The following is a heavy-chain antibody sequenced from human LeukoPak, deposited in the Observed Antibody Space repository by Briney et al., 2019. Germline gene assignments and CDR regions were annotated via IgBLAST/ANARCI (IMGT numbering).Heavy chain of an antibody. CDR2: IWYDGSNK. Sequence: PGGSLRLSCAASGFTFSSYGMHWVRQAPGKGLEWVAFIWYDGSNKYYADSVKGRFTISRDNSKNTLNLQMNSLRAEDTAVYYCARVRYDFVWGSLDVWGRGTPVTISS. CDR3: ARVRYDFVWGSLDV. V-gene: IGHV3-30*02. J-gene: IGHJ6*04. CDR1: GFTFSSYG. D-gene: IGHD3-16*01.